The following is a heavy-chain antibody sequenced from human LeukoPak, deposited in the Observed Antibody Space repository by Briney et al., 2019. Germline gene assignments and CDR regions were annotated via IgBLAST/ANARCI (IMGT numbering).Heavy chain of an antibody. CDR1: GYTFTSYG. CDR2: ISAYNGNT. J-gene: IGHJ5*02. V-gene: IGHV1-18*01. CDR3: ARDLTSDYGDYWTWFDP. D-gene: IGHD4-17*01. Sequence: GASVKVSCKASGYTFTSYGISWVRQAPGQGLEWMGWISAYNGNTNYAQKLQGRVTMTTDTSTSTAYMELRSLRSDDTAVCYCARDLTSDYGDYWTWFDPWGQGTLVTVSS.